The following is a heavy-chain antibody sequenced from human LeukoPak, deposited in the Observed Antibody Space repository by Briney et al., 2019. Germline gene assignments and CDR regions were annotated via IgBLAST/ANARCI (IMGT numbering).Heavy chain of an antibody. Sequence: ASVKVSCKASGYTFTGYYMHWVRQAPGQGLEWMGRINPNSGGTNYAQKFQGRVTMTRDTSISTAYMELSRLRSDDTAVYYCARLGYCSGGSCSNHWGQGTLVTVSS. J-gene: IGHJ4*02. CDR1: GYTFTGYY. CDR2: INPNSGGT. D-gene: IGHD2-15*01. CDR3: ARLGYCSGGSCSNH. V-gene: IGHV1-2*06.